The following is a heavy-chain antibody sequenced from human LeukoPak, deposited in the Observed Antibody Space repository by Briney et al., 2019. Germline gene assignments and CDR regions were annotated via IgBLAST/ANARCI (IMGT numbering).Heavy chain of an antibody. CDR3: ARMRDYYIFDF. V-gene: IGHV4-59*08. D-gene: IGHD3-22*01. CDR1: GGSITNYY. CDR2: SYYNGNT. Sequence: PSETLSLTCTVSGGSITNYYWSWIRQPPGKGLEWIGFSYYNGNTNYNPSLKSRVTISVDMSKNQFSLKLSSVTAADTAVYYCARMRDYYIFDFWGQGTLVTVSS. J-gene: IGHJ4*02.